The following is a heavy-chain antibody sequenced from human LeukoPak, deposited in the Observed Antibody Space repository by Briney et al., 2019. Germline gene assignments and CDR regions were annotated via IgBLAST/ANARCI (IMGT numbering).Heavy chain of an antibody. V-gene: IGHV3-23*01. J-gene: IGHJ1*01. CDR2: ISGSGGST. CDR1: GFTSSSYS. CDR3: AKAGSSGWYEDWYFQH. D-gene: IGHD6-19*01. Sequence: GGSLRLSCAASGFTSSSYSMNWVRQAPGKGLEWVSAISGSGGSTYYADSVKGRFTISRDNSKNTLYLQMNSLRAEDTAVYYCAKAGSSGWYEDWYFQHWGQGTLVTVSS.